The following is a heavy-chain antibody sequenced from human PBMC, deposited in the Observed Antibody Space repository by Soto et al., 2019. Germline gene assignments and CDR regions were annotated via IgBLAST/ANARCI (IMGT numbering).Heavy chain of an antibody. V-gene: IGHV3-30-3*01. J-gene: IGHJ4*02. D-gene: IGHD3-3*01. CDR1: TFVFSVYS. CDR2: ISHDGTNK. CDR3: ARDKDQNEFWGGTRDS. Sequence: QVQLEESGGGVVQPERSLRLSCTTSTFVFSVYSLHWVRQAPGKGLEWVALISHDGTNKYYTDSVKGRFTISRDNSKDTLYLQMSSLRPEDTAVYVCARDKDQNEFWGGTRDSCGQGPGVTVSA.